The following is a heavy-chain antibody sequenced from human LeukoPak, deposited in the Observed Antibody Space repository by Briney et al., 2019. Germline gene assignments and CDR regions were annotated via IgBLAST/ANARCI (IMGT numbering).Heavy chain of an antibody. J-gene: IGHJ2*01. CDR3: ARVSSSWYQDWYFDL. D-gene: IGHD6-13*01. Sequence: SETLSLTCTVFGGSISSYYWSWIRQPPGKGLEWIGYIYYSGSTNYNPSLKSRVTISVDTSKRQFSLKLSSVTAADTAVYYCARVSSSWYQDWYFDLWGRGTVVTVSS. V-gene: IGHV4-59*12. CDR1: GGSISSYY. CDR2: IYYSGST.